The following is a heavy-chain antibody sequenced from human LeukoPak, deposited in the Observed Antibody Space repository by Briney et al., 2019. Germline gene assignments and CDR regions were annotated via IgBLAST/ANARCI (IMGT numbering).Heavy chain of an antibody. CDR2: MNPNSGNT. D-gene: IGHD6-19*01. CDR1: GYTFTSYD. Sequence: GASVKVSCKASGYTFTSYDTNWVRQATGQGLEWMGWMNPNSGNTGYAQKFQGRVTMTGNTSISTAYMELSSLRSEDTAVYYCARGHSSSGWYEAYYYYYMDVWGKGTTVTVSS. V-gene: IGHV1-8*01. J-gene: IGHJ6*03. CDR3: ARGHSSSGWYEAYYYYYMDV.